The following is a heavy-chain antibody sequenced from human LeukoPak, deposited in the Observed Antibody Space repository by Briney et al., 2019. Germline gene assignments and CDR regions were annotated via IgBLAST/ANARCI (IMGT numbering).Heavy chain of an antibody. CDR3: ARDGAGLRGYIYYMDV. CDR1: GYTFTSYA. Sequence: ASVKVSCKASGYTFTSYAMNWVRQAPGQGLEWMGWINTNTGNPTYAQGFTGRFVFSLDTSVSTAYLRISSLKAEDTAVYYCARDGAGLRGYIYYMDVWGKGTTVTISS. J-gene: IGHJ6*03. CDR2: INTNTGNP. D-gene: IGHD1-1*01. V-gene: IGHV7-4-1*02.